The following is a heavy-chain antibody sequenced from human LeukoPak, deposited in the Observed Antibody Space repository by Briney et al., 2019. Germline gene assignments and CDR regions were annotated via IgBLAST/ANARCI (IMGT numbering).Heavy chain of an antibody. V-gene: IGHV4-59*01. CDR3: ARGRYSFDY. CDR2: IYYSGST. CDR1: GGSISSYH. Sequence: SETLSLTCTVSGGSISSYHWSWIRQPPGKGLEWIGYIYYSGSTNYNPSLKSRVTISVDTSKNQFSLKLSSVTAADTAVYYCARGRYSFDYWGQGTLVTAPS. D-gene: IGHD5-18*01. J-gene: IGHJ4*02.